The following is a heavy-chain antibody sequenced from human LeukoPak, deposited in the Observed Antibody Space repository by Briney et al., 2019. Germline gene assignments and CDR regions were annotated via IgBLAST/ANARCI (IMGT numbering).Heavy chain of an antibody. CDR3: ARDGSDDFLLLAVFDY. CDR2: IKQDGSEK. CDR1: GFTFSSYW. V-gene: IGHV3-7*01. D-gene: IGHD3/OR15-3a*01. J-gene: IGHJ4*02. Sequence: GGSLRLSCAASGFTFSSYWMSWVRQAPGKGLEWVANIKQDGSEKYYVDSVKGRFTISRDNAKNSLYLQMNSLRAEDTAVYYCARDGSDDFLLLAVFDYWGQGTLVTVSS.